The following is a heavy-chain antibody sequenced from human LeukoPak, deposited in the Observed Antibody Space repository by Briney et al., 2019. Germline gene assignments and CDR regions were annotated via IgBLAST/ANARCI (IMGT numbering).Heavy chain of an antibody. CDR2: IYYIGNP. CDR3: AGGLQWPSFDS. D-gene: IGHD6-19*01. J-gene: IGHJ4*02. Sequence: SETLSLTCTVSGGSISSYYWSWIRQPPGKGLEWIGYIYYIGNPNYNPSLKTRVTISIDTSKNQFSLNLRSVTAADTAVYYCAGGLQWPSFDSWGQGTLVAVSS. CDR1: GGSISSYY. V-gene: IGHV4-59*01.